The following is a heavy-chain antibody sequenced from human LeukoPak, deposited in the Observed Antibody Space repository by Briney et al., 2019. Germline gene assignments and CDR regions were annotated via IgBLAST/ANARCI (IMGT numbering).Heavy chain of an antibody. CDR3: ARAPSIAARPEHFDY. V-gene: IGHV4-39*07. CDR2: IYYSGST. D-gene: IGHD6-6*01. Sequence: SETLSLTCTVSGGSISSSSYYWGWIRQPPGKGLEWIGSIYYSGSTYYNPSLKSRVTISVDTSKNQFSLKLSSVAAADTAVYYCARAPSIAARPEHFDYWGQGTLVTVSS. CDR1: GGSISSSSYY. J-gene: IGHJ4*02.